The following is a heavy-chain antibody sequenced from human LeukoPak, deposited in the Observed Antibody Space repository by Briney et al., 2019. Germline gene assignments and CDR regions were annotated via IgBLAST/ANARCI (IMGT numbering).Heavy chain of an antibody. CDR3: ASPEIGRTAMVAYDY. J-gene: IGHJ4*02. CDR1: GGTFSSYA. D-gene: IGHD5-18*01. Sequence: SVKVSCKASGGTFSSYAISWVRQAPGQGLEWMGGIIPIFGTANYAQKFQGRVTITADEPTSTAYMELSSLRSEDTAVYYCASPEIGRTAMVAYDYWGQGTLVTVSS. V-gene: IGHV1-69*13. CDR2: IIPIFGTA.